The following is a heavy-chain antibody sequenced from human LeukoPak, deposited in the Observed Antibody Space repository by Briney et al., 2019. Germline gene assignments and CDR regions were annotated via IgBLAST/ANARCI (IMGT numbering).Heavy chain of an antibody. CDR2: INHSGST. CDR1: GGSFSGYY. CDR3: ARGCFESRQQWLVRGNWFDP. J-gene: IGHJ5*02. D-gene: IGHD6-19*01. V-gene: IGHV4-34*01. Sequence: SETLSLTCAVYGGSFSGYYWSWIRQPPGKGLEWIGEINHSGSTNYNPSLKSRVTISVDTSKNQFSLKLSSVPAADTAVYYCARGCFESRQQWLVRGNWFDPWGQGTLVTVSS.